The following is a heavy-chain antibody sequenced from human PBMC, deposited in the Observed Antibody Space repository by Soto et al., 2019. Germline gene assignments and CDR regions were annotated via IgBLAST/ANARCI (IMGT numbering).Heavy chain of an antibody. J-gene: IGHJ3*02. V-gene: IGHV3-48*02. D-gene: IGHD1-26*01. CDR3: ARDLIVGANGEIDAFDI. CDR1: GFTFSSYS. CDR2: ISSSSSTI. Sequence: PGGSLRLSCAASGFTFSSYSMNWVRQAPGKGLEWVSYISSSSSTIYYADSVKGRFTISRDNAKNSLYLQMNSLRDEDTAVYYCARDLIVGANGEIDAFDIWGQGTMVTVSS.